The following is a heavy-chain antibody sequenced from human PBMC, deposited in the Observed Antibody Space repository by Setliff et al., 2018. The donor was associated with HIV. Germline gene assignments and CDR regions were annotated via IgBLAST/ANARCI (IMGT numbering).Heavy chain of an antibody. Sequence: SVKVSCKASGGTFSSYAISWVRQAPGQGLEWMGGIIPIFGTANYAQKFQGRVTITADESTSTAYMELSSLRAEDTAVYYCARAIRAYGYGLLRGYFDLWGRGTLVTVSS. CDR3: ARAIRAYGYGLLRGYFDL. CDR1: GGTFSSYA. V-gene: IGHV1-69*13. CDR2: IIPIFGTA. D-gene: IGHD5-18*01. J-gene: IGHJ2*01.